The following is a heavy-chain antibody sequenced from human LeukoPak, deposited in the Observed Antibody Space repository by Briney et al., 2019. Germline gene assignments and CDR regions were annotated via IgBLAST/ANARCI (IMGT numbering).Heavy chain of an antibody. CDR3: AKEGRRYSGYDCYFDY. J-gene: IGHJ4*02. D-gene: IGHD5-12*01. CDR2: IWYDGSNK. CDR1: GFTFSSYG. V-gene: IGHV3-33*06. Sequence: GGSLRLSCAASGFTFSSYGMHWVRQAPGKGLEWVAVIWYDGSNKYYADSVKGRFTISRDNSKNTPYLQMNSLRAEDTAVYYCAKEGRRYSGYDCYFDYWGQGTLVTVSS.